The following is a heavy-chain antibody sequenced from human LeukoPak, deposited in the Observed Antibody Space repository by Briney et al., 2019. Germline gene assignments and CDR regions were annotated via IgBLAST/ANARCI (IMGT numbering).Heavy chain of an antibody. V-gene: IGHV4-59*08. CDR3: ARRDSSSYWYFDL. CDR1: PASLSTYY. CDR2: VSYSGST. J-gene: IGHJ2*01. Sequence: PETLSLTRTFSPASLSTYYWSWIRQPPGKGLESIGHVSYSGSTNYNPSLKSRVTISVDTSKSQFSLKLNSVTAAETAVYFCARRDSSSYWYFDLWGRGTLVTVSS. D-gene: IGHD3-22*01.